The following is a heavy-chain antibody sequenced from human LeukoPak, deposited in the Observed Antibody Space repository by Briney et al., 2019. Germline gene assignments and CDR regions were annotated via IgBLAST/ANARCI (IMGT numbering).Heavy chain of an antibody. D-gene: IGHD2-2*02. J-gene: IGHJ6*02. CDR2: ISAYNGNT. CDR1: GYTFTSYG. Sequence: ASVKVCCKASGYTFTSYGISWVRQAPGQGLEWMGWISAYNGNTNYAQKLQGRVTMTTDTSTSTAYMELRSLRSDDTAVYYCARDQYQLLYSYYYGMDVWGQGTTVTVSS. CDR3: ARDQYQLLYSYYYGMDV. V-gene: IGHV1-18*01.